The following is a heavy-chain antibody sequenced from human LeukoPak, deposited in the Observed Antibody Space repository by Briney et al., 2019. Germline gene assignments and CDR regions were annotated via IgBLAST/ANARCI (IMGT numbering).Heavy chain of an antibody. CDR1: GYTFTSYG. CDR2: ISAYNGNT. J-gene: IGHJ6*04. D-gene: IGHD3-10*01. CDR3: ARANYYGSGSYYYYYGMDV. V-gene: IGHV1-18*04. Sequence: AASVKVSCKASGYTFTSYGISWVRQAPGQGLEWMGWISAYNGNTNYSQKLQGRVTMTTDTYTSTAYMELRSLRSDDTAVYYCARANYYGSGSYYYYYGMDVWGKGTTVTVSS.